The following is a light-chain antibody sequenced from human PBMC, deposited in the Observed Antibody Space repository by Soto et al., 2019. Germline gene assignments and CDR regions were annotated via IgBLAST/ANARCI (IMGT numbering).Light chain of an antibody. J-gene: IGLJ1*01. V-gene: IGLV2-23*02. CDR3: CSYAGDSYV. Sequence: QSVLTQPASVSGSPGQSITLSCTGTSSDVGNYNLVSWYQQHPGKAPKLMIYDVSKRPSGVSNRFSGSKSGNTASLTISGLQADDEADYYCCSYAGDSYVFGTGTKLTVL. CDR1: SSDVGNYNL. CDR2: DVS.